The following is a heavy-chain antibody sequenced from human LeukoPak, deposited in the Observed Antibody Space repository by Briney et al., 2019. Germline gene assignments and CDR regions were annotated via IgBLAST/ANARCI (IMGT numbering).Heavy chain of an antibody. CDR1: GYTFTSYY. V-gene: IGHV1-46*01. D-gene: IGHD3-16*01. CDR2: INPSGGST. J-gene: IGHJ6*02. Sequence: ASVKVSCKASGYTFTSYYMHWVRQAPGQGLEWMGIINPSGGSTSYAQKFQGRVTMTRDTSTSTVYMELSSLRSEDTAVYYCARDVNYGGPYYYYGMDVWGQGTTVTVSS. CDR3: ARDVNYGGPYYYYGMDV.